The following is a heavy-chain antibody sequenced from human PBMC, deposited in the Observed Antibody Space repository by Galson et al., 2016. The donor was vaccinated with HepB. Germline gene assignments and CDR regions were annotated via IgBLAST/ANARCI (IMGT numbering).Heavy chain of an antibody. CDR3: AKDAYSGYDPSQFDY. Sequence: SLRLSCAASGFTFSTYGMHWVRQAPGKGLEWVADVWYDGSNKYYADSVKGRFTISRDNSKNTLFLQMNSLRAEDTAVYYCAKDAYSGYDPSQFDYWGQGTLVTVSS. J-gene: IGHJ4*02. CDR1: GFTFSTYG. CDR2: VWYDGSNK. D-gene: IGHD5-12*01. V-gene: IGHV3-33*06.